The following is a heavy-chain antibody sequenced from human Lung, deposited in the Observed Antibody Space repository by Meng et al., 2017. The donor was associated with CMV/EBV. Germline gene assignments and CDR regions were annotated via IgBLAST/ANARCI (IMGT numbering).Heavy chain of an antibody. CDR2: ISNDGDDK. J-gene: IGHJ4*02. CDR1: VFSFSSSV. CDR3: KEVDE. Sequence: GGSLRLSCVASVFSFSSSVMHCVRQAPGKGLEWVAAISNDGDDKFYADSVKGRFTISRDNAKNTLYLQLNRLRAADTAVYYCKEVDEWGQGTLVTVSS. V-gene: IGHV3-30*03.